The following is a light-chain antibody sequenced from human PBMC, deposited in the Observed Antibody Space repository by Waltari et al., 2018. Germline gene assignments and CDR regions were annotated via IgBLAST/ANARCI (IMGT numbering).Light chain of an antibody. J-gene: IGKJ1*01. Sequence: EIVMTQSPATLSVSPGERATLPCRASQSVSSNLAWYQHKPGQAPRLLTYGASTRATCIPARFSGSGSGTEFTLTISSLQSEDFAVYYCQQYNNWPPRTFGQGTKVEIK. V-gene: IGKV3-15*01. CDR3: QQYNNWPPRT. CDR2: GAS. CDR1: QSVSSN.